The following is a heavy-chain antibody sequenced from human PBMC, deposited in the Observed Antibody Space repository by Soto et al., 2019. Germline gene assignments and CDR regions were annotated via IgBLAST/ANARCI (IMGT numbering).Heavy chain of an antibody. V-gene: IGHV1-3*05. CDR1: GYTFTGYA. D-gene: IGHD5-12*01. J-gene: IGHJ4*02. CDR3: ARAVAVPADFDY. CDR2: INAGNGNT. Sequence: QVQLVQSGAEEKKPGASVKVSCKASGYTFTGYAMHWVRQAPGQSLEWMGWINAGNGNTKYSQRFQGRVTITRDPSASTAYMELSSLRSEDTAVYYCARAVAVPADFDYWGQGTLVTVSS.